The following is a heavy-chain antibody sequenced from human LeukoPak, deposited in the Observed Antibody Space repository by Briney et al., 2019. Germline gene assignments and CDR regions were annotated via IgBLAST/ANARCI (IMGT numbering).Heavy chain of an antibody. Sequence: GGSLRPSCAASAFTFSSYAMSWVRQAPGDGREWGSTISDSGGSTYYADSVKGRFTISRDNSKNTLYLQMNSLRAEDTAVYYCVNGHYYMDVWGKGTTVTVSS. V-gene: IGHV3-23*01. CDR1: AFTFSSYA. CDR3: VNGHYYMDV. CDR2: ISDSGGST. J-gene: IGHJ6*03.